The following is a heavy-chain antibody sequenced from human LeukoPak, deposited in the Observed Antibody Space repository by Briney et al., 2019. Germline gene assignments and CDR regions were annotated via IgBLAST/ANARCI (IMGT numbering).Heavy chain of an antibody. CDR1: GFTFSSYG. J-gene: IGHJ4*02. CDR3: ARDGGGSGSYFDY. V-gene: IGHV3-30*02. D-gene: IGHD3-10*01. Sequence: GGSLRLSCAASGFTFSSYGMHWVRQAPGKGLEWVAFIRYDGSNKYYADSVKGRFTISRDNSKNMLYLEMNSLRAEDTAVYYCARDGGGSGSYFDYWGQGTLVTVSS. CDR2: IRYDGSNK.